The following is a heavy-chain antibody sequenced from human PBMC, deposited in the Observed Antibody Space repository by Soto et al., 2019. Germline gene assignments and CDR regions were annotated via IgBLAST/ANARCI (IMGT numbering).Heavy chain of an antibody. CDR3: ARVRITIFGVVIMHAFDI. CDR1: GGSISSYY. V-gene: IGHV4-59*01. Sequence: PSETLSLTCTVSGGSISSYYWSWIRQPPGKGLEWIGYIYYSGSTNYNPSLKSRVTISVDTSKNQFSLKLSSVTAADTAVYYCARVRITIFGVVIMHAFDIWGQGTMVTVS. CDR2: IYYSGST. D-gene: IGHD3-3*01. J-gene: IGHJ3*02.